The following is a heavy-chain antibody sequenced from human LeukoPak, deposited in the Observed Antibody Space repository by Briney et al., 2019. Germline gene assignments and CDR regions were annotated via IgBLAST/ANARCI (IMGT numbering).Heavy chain of an antibody. D-gene: IGHD3-16*01. Sequence: SETLSLSCTVSGDTISSGGYYWSWLGHQQGKGLEWIGYIYYSGRTYYNPSLKSRVTISVDTSKNQFSLKLSSVTAADTAVYYCAREVGGSADLWGRGTLVTVSS. CDR1: GDTISSGGYY. J-gene: IGHJ2*01. CDR2: IYYSGRT. V-gene: IGHV4-31*03. CDR3: AREVGGSADL.